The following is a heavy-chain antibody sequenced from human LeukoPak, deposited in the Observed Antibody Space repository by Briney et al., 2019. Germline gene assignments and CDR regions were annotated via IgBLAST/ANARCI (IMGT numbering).Heavy chain of an antibody. V-gene: IGHV4-59*01. CDR3: ARGRLGWSYDY. Sequence: SETLSLTCTVSGGSISSYYWSWIRQPPGKGLEWIGYIYYSGSTNYNPSLKSRVTISVDTSKNQFSLKLSSVTAADTAVYYCARGRLGWSYDYWGQGTLVTVSS. J-gene: IGHJ4*02. CDR2: IYYSGST. D-gene: IGHD6-19*01. CDR1: GGSISSYY.